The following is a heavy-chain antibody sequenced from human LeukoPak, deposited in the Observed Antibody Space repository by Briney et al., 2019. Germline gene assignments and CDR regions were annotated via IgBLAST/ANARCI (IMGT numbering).Heavy chain of an antibody. CDR2: ISGSGGTT. J-gene: IGHJ4*02. CDR1: GFTFSSYA. Sequence: PGGSLRLSCAASGFTFSSYALSWVRQAPGKGLEWVSAISGSGGTTYYADSVKGRFTTSNDNSKNTLYLQMDSLRAEDTAVYYCARDWNVWYFDYWGQGTLVTVSS. D-gene: IGHD1-1*01. V-gene: IGHV3-23*01. CDR3: ARDWNVWYFDY.